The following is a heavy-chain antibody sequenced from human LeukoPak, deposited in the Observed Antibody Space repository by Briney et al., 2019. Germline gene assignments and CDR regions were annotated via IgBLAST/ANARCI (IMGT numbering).Heavy chain of an antibody. CDR2: IRYDGINK. CDR3: VKTGSGWYGDY. CDR1: GFSFSAYA. D-gene: IGHD6-13*01. J-gene: IGHJ4*02. Sequence: GGSLRLSCAASGFSFSAYAMYWVRQAPGKGPEWVALIRYDGINKYYGDSVKGRFTISRDNSKNMLYLQMNSLRAEDTAVYYCVKTGSGWYGDYWGQGARVTDSS. V-gene: IGHV3-30*02.